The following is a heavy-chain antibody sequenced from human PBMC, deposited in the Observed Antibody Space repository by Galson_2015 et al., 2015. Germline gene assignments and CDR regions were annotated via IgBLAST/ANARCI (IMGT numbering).Heavy chain of an antibody. D-gene: IGHD4-17*01. Sequence: SLSLSCAASGFTFSSYAMSWVRQAPGKGLEWVSAISGSGGSKYYADSVKGRFTISRDNSKNTLHLQMNSLRDEDTAVYYCAKAHTQHSTVTLDSFDIWGQGTMVTVSS. V-gene: IGHV3-23*01. CDR2: ISGSGGSK. CDR3: AKAHTQHSTVTLDSFDI. CDR1: GFTFSSYA. J-gene: IGHJ3*02.